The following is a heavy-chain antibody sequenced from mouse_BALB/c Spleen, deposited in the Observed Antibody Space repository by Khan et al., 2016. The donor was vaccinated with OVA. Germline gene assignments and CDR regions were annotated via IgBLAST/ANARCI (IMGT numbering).Heavy chain of an antibody. V-gene: IGHV2-5*01. CDR3: AKKITTVDYNAMDY. Sequence: QIQLVQSGPGLVQPSQSLSITCTVSGFSLTSYGVHWVRQSPGKGLEWLGVIWRGGSTDYNAAFMSRLSITKDNSKSQVFFKMNSLQADDTAIYYCAKKITTVDYNAMDYWGQGTSVTVSS. CDR2: IWRGGST. D-gene: IGHD2-4*01. J-gene: IGHJ4*01. CDR1: GFSLTSYG.